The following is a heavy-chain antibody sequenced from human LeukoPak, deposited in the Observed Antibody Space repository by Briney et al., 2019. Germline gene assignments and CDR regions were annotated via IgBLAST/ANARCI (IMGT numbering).Heavy chain of an antibody. J-gene: IGHJ4*02. Sequence: SQTLSLTCAISGDSVSTNSAAWNWIRQSPSRGLEWLGRTYYRSKWYNDYAVSVKGRITINPDTSKNQFSLQLNSVSPDDTAVYYCARGGIGYCTSSSCYFDSWGQGTLVTVSS. CDR3: ARGGIGYCTSSSCYFDS. CDR2: TYYRSKWYN. D-gene: IGHD2-2*01. V-gene: IGHV6-1*01. CDR1: GDSVSTNSAA.